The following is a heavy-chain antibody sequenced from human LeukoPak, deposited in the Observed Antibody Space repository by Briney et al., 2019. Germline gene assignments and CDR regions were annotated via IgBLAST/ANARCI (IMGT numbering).Heavy chain of an antibody. D-gene: IGHD1-26*01. CDR1: VFPLRSDW. Sequence: GGTLRLTCPASVFPLRSDWRHRVAQAPGNPPFWVSRINSDGSSTSYADSVKGRFTISRDNAKNTLYLQMNSLRAEDTAVYYCARDRLWELDYWGQGTLVTVTS. CDR2: INSDGSST. V-gene: IGHV3-74*01. J-gene: IGHJ4*02. CDR3: ARDRLWELDY.